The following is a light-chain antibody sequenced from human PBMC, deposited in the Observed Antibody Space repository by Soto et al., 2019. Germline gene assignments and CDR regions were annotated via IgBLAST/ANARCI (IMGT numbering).Light chain of an antibody. CDR1: QSLLHSNGYNY. Sequence: DIVMTQSPLSLPVTPGEPASISCRSSQSLLHSNGYNYLDWYLQKPGQSPQLLIYLGSNRASGVPDRVSGSGAGTDFTLKISRVEAEDVGVYYCMQALQTPYTFGQGT. V-gene: IGKV2-28*01. CDR2: LGS. CDR3: MQALQTPYT. J-gene: IGKJ2*01.